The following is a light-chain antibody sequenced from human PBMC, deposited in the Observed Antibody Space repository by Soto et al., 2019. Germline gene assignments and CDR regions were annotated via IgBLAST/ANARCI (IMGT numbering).Light chain of an antibody. J-gene: IGLJ2*01. V-gene: IGLV1-47*01. Sequence: QAVLTQPPSASGTPGQRVTISCSGSSSNIGSNYVYWYQQLPGTAPKLLIYRNNQRPSGVPDRFSGSKSGTSASLAISGLRYEDEADYYCAAWDDSRSGVVFGGGTQLTVL. CDR1: SSNIGSNY. CDR3: AAWDDSRSGVV. CDR2: RNN.